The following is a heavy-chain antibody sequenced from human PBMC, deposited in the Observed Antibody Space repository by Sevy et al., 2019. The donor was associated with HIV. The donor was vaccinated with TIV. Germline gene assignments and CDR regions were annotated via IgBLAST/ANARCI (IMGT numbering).Heavy chain of an antibody. V-gene: IGHV2-5*02. J-gene: IGHJ5*02. CDR3: AQTLYSNYMGNWFDP. CDR1: GFSLSTSGVG. D-gene: IGHD4-4*01. CDR2: IYWDDDK. Sequence: SGPTLVNPTQTLTLTCTFSGFSLSTSGVGVGWIRQPPGKALEWLALIYWDDDKSYSPSLKSRLTITNDTSNNQVVLTMTNMDPVDTATYYCAQTLYSNYMGNWFDPWGQGTLVTVSS.